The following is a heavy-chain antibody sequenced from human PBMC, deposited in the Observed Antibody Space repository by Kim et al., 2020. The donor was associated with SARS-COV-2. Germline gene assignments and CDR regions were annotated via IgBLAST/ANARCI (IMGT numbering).Heavy chain of an antibody. J-gene: IGHJ4*02. CDR3: ARSYDSSGYYYPPFDY. D-gene: IGHD3-22*01. V-gene: IGHV1-69*02. Sequence: KFQGRVPLTADNSTSTAYMELSSLRSEDTAVYYCARSYDSSGYYYPPFDYWGQGTLVTVSS.